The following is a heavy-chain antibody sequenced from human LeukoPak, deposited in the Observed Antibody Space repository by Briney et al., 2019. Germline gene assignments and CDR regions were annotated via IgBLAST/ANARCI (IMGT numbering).Heavy chain of an antibody. J-gene: IGHJ4*02. CDR2: INTDGSST. CDR1: GFTFSSYW. Sequence: PGGSLRLSCAASGFTFSSYWMHWVRQAPGKGLVWVSRINTDGSSTSYADSVKGRFTISRDNAKNTLYLQMNSLRAEDTAVYYCARDETATIFGVVIMGPLGYWGREPWSPSPQ. V-gene: IGHV3-74*01. D-gene: IGHD3-3*01. CDR3: ARDETATIFGVVIMGPLGY.